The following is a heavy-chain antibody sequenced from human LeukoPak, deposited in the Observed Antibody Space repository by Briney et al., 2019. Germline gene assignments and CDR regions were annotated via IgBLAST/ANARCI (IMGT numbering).Heavy chain of an antibody. J-gene: IGHJ4*02. CDR3: ARFVVRGYCSSTSCPGFDY. D-gene: IGHD2-2*01. V-gene: IGHV4-34*01. CDR2: INHSGST. Sequence: PSETLSLTCAVYGGSFSGYYWSWIRQPPGKGLEWIGEINHSGSTNYNPSLKSRVTISVDTSKNQFSLKLSSVTAADTAVYYCARFVVRGYCSSTSCPGFDYWGQGTLVTVSS. CDR1: GGSFSGYY.